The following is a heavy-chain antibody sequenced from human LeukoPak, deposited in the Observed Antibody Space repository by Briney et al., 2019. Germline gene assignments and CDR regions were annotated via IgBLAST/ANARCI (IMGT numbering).Heavy chain of an antibody. CDR1: GYTFTNYA. Sequence: VASVKVSCKASGYTFTNYAMHWVRQAPGQRLEWMGWINAGNGNTKYSQKFQGRVTITRDTSASTAYMELSSLRSEDTAVYYCARGMTTVSEVFDYWGQGTLVTVSS. D-gene: IGHD4-17*01. J-gene: IGHJ4*02. V-gene: IGHV1-3*01. CDR3: ARGMTTVSEVFDY. CDR2: INAGNGNT.